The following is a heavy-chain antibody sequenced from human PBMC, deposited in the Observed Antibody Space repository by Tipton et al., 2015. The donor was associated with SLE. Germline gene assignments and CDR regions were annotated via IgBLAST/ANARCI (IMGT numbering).Heavy chain of an antibody. CDR3: ARGNSGYDLDDGFDI. V-gene: IGHV3-48*03. J-gene: IGHJ3*02. CDR1: GFIFSGYE. CDR2: ISSSGSTI. Sequence: GSLRLSCAASGFIFSGYEMNWVRQAPGKGLEWVSYISSSGSTIYYADSVKGRFTISRDNAKKSLHMQMNSLRAEDTAVYYCARGNSGYDLDDGFDIWGQGTMVTVSS. D-gene: IGHD5-12*01.